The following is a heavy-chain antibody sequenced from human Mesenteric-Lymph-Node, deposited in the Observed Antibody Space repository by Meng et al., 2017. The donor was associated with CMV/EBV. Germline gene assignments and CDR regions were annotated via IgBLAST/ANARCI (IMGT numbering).Heavy chain of an antibody. CDR2: ITWDADTT. CDR3: AKALSGSSYDAEIDY. Sequence: GESLKISCAASGFTFGDYTMHWVRQAPGKVLEWVSLITWDADTTYYTDSVKGRFTISRDNSKNSLYLQMNSLRTEDTALYYCAKALSGSSYDAEIDYWGQGTLVTVSS. V-gene: IGHV3-43*01. CDR1: GFTFGDYT. D-gene: IGHD1-26*01. J-gene: IGHJ4*02.